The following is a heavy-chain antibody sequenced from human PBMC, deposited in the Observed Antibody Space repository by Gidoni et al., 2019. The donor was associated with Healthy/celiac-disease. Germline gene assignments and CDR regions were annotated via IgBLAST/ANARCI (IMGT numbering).Heavy chain of an antibody. CDR2: ISSSSSYI. D-gene: IGHD3-22*01. J-gene: IGHJ3*02. V-gene: IGHV3-21*01. CDR1: GFTFSSYS. Sequence: EVQLVESGGGLVKPGGSLRLSCAASGFTFSSYSMNWVRQAPGKGLEWVSSISSSSSYIYYAASVKGRFTISRDNAKNSLYLQMNSLRAEDTAVYYCARYYYDSSGYNDAFDIWGQGTMVTVSS. CDR3: ARYYYDSSGYNDAFDI.